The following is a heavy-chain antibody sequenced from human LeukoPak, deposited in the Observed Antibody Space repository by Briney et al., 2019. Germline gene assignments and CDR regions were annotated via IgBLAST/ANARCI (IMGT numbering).Heavy chain of an antibody. Sequence: PGGSLRLSCAASGFTFSNYGMQWVRPAPGEGLEWGALIAYDGSYKYYADSVKGRFTISRDNSKNPLDLQMNSLRAEDRVVYYCAKDGSAWYLDYWGQGTLVTVSS. CDR2: IAYDGSYK. D-gene: IGHD6-19*01. CDR1: GFTFSNYG. CDR3: AKDGSAWYLDY. J-gene: IGHJ4*02. V-gene: IGHV3-30*18.